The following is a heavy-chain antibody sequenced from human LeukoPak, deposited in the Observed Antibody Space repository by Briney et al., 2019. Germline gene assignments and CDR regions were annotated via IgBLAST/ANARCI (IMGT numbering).Heavy chain of an antibody. D-gene: IGHD6-19*01. J-gene: IGHJ2*01. CDR3: ARQDSSGSPVGYFDL. Sequence: SETLSLTCTVSGVSISSYYWSWIRQPPGKGLEWIGYIYYSGSTNYNPSLKSRVTISVDTSKNQFSLKLSSVTAADTAVYYCARQDSSGSPVGYFDLWGRGTLVTVSS. CDR2: IYYSGST. CDR1: GVSISSYY. V-gene: IGHV4-59*08.